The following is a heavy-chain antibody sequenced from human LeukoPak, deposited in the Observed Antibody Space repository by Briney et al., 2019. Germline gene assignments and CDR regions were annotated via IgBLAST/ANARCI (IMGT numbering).Heavy chain of an antibody. Sequence: GGSLRLSCAASGFTFSSYSMNWVRQAPGKGLEWVSYISSSSSTKYYADSVKGRFTISRDNAKNSLYLQMDSLSDEDTAVYYCARDNSWSFDYWGQGTLVTVSS. V-gene: IGHV3-48*02. CDR2: ISSSSSTK. CDR1: GFTFSSYS. D-gene: IGHD2-21*01. CDR3: ARDNSWSFDY. J-gene: IGHJ4*02.